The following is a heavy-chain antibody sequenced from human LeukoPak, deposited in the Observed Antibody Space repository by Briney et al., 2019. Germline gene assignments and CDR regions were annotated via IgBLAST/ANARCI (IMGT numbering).Heavy chain of an antibody. CDR3: ARGYSSGWPDYYYGMDV. Sequence: SQTLSLTCAISGDSVSSNSAAWNRIRQSPSRGLEWLGRTYYRSKWYNDYAVSVKSRITINPDTSKNQFSLQLNSVTPEDTAVYYCARGYSSGWPDYYYGMDVWGQGTTVTVSS. CDR1: GDSVSSNSAA. V-gene: IGHV6-1*01. J-gene: IGHJ6*02. D-gene: IGHD6-19*01. CDR2: TYYRSKWYN.